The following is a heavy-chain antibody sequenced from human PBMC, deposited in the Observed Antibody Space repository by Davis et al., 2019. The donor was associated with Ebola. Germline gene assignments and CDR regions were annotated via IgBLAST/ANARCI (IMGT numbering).Heavy chain of an antibody. Sequence: GESLKISCAASGFTFSDYYMSWIRQAPGKGLEWVSYISSSGSTIYYADSVKGRFTISRDNAKNSLYRQMNSLRAEDTAVYYCARDGDYDLLTGYPQGVDYWGQGTLVTVSS. D-gene: IGHD3-9*01. CDR3: ARDGDYDLLTGYPQGVDY. V-gene: IGHV3-11*01. CDR2: ISSSGSTI. CDR1: GFTFSDYY. J-gene: IGHJ4*02.